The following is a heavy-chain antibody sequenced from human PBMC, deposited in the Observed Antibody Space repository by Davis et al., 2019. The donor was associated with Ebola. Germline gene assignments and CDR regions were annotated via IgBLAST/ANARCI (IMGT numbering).Heavy chain of an antibody. CDR1: GGSISSGYY. CDR2: IYHSGST. D-gene: IGHD1-26*01. CDR3: ARVGEGGAFDI. J-gene: IGHJ3*02. Sequence: PSETLSLTCTVSGGSISSGYYWGWIRQPPGKGLEWIGSIYHSGSTYYNPSLKSRVTISVDTSKNQFSLKLSSATAADTAVYYCARVGEGGAFDIWGQGTMVTVSS. V-gene: IGHV4-38-2*02.